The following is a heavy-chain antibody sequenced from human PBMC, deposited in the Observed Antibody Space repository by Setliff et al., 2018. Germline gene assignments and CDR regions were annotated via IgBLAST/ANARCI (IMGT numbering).Heavy chain of an antibody. V-gene: IGHV1-46*01. J-gene: IGHJ4*02. CDR2: INPSGGTT. CDR1: GYTFSSHY. CDR3: ARDDGSSWLIDY. Sequence: ASVKVSCKASGYTFSSHYIHWVRQAPGQGLEWMGIINPSGGTTSYAPKFQGRVTMTRDTSTSTVYMDLSSLRSEDTAVYYCARDDGSSWLIDYWGQGALVTVSS. D-gene: IGHD6-13*01.